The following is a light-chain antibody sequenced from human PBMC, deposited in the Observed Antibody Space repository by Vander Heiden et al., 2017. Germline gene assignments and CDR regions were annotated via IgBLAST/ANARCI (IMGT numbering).Light chain of an antibody. J-gene: IGLJ2*01. V-gene: IGLV4-69*01. CDR1: SGHSSYA. CDR3: QTWGTGSVV. CDR2: LNSDGSH. Sequence: QLVLTQSPSASASLGASVTLTCTMSSGHSSYAIAWDQQQPEKGPGYLMKLNSDGSHSKGDGIPDRFSGSSSGAERYLTISSLQSEDEADYYWQTWGTGSVVFGGGTKLTVL.